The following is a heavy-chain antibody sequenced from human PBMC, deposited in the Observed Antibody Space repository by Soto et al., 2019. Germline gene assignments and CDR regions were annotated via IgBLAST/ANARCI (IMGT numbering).Heavy chain of an antibody. J-gene: IGHJ6*02. CDR2: IIPIFGTA. V-gene: IGHV1-69*12. Sequence: QVQLGQSGAEVKKPGSSVKVSCKASGGTFSSYAISWVRQAPGQGLEWMGGIIPIFGTANYAQKFQGRVTITADEATSTAYMELSSLKSEHTAVYYCAREHHARGNENRRLYYYHDMDVWGQGTTVTVSS. CDR1: GGTFSSYA. CDR3: AREHHARGNENRRLYYYHDMDV. D-gene: IGHD2-15*01.